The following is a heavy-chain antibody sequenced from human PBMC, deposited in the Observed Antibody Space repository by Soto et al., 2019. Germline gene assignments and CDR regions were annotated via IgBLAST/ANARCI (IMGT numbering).Heavy chain of an antibody. Sequence: QVQLVQSGAEVKKPGSSVKVSCKASGGTFSSYAISWVRQAPGQGLEWMGGIIPISDTTNYAEKFQGSVTITADDSTSTAYMELSSLRSEDTAVYYCARSQGSSTSLEIYYYYYYGMDVWGQGTTVTVSS. D-gene: IGHD2-2*01. CDR1: GGTFSSYA. J-gene: IGHJ6*02. V-gene: IGHV1-69*01. CDR2: IIPISDTT. CDR3: ARSQGSSTSLEIYYYYYYGMDV.